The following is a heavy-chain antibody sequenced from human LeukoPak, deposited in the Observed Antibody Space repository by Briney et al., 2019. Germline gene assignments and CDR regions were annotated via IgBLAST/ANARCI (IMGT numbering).Heavy chain of an antibody. CDR3: ARDVRGDYYDFWSGYYYFDY. D-gene: IGHD3-3*01. CDR1: GFTFSSYS. Sequence: GGSLRLSCAASGFTFSSYSMNWVRQAPGKGLEWVSSISSSGSYIYYADSVKGRFTISRDNAKNSLYLQMNSLRAEDTAVYYCARDVRGDYYDFWSGYYYFDYWGQGTLVTVSS. V-gene: IGHV3-21*01. J-gene: IGHJ4*02. CDR2: ISSSGSYI.